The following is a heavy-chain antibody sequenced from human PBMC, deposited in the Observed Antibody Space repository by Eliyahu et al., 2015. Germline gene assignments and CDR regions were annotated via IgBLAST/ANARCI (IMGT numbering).Heavy chain of an antibody. CDR1: GGTFSRYA. CDR2: IIPIFGTA. V-gene: IGHV1-69*06. Sequence: QVQLVQSGAEVKKPGSSVKVXCKASGGTFSRYAISWVRXAPGQGLEWMGGIIPIFGTANYAQKFQGRVTITADKSTSTAYMELSSLRSEDTAVYYCAGRSSEVXYYYGMDVWGQGTTVTVSS. CDR3: AGRSSEVXYYYGMDV. D-gene: IGHD3-10*01. J-gene: IGHJ6*02.